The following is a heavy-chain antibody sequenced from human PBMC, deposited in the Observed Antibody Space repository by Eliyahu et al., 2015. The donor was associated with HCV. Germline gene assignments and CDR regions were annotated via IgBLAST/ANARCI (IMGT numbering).Heavy chain of an antibody. CDR2: VHYPGTT. V-gene: IGHV4-39*01. CDR1: GASITSYF. D-gene: IGHD6-13*01. J-gene: IGHJ4*02. Sequence: QVQLQESGPGLVKPSETLFLTCAVXGASITSYFWAWIRQPPGKGLEWIGTVHYPGTTFYRPSLKSRVTIFVDKSKNQFSLKVDSVTATDTALYYCARQTTGAGQWSWDSWGQGTLVTVSS. CDR3: ARQTTGAGQWSWDS.